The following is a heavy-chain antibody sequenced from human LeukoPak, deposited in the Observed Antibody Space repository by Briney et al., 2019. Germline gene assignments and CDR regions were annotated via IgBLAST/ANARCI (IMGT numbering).Heavy chain of an antibody. CDR3: ARGRYYDYVWGSYRYMPYFDY. D-gene: IGHD3-16*02. CDR2: INHSGST. J-gene: IGHJ4*02. CDR1: GGSFSGYY. V-gene: IGHV4-34*01. Sequence: PSETLSLTCAVYGGSFSGYYWSWIRQPPGKGLEWIGEINHSGSTNYNPSLKSRVTMSVDTSKNQFSLKLSSVTAADTAVYYCARGRYYDYVWGSYRYMPYFDYWGQGTLVTVSS.